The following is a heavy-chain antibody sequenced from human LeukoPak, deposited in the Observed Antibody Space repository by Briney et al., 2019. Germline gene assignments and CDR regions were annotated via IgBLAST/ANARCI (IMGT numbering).Heavy chain of an antibody. CDR3: VRHAATRHNYGMDV. D-gene: IGHD6-13*01. CDR2: IYHSGST. V-gene: IGHV4-59*08. J-gene: IGHJ6*02. Sequence: PSETLSLTCTVSGGSISYYYWSWIRQPPGKGLEWIIHIYHSGSTNYNPSFKSQVTISVDTSKNHFSFYLTSVTAADTAVYYCVRHAATRHNYGMDVWGQGTTVTVSS. CDR1: GGSISYYY.